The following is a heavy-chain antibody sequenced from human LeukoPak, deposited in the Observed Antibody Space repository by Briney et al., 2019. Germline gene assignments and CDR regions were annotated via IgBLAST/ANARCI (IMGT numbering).Heavy chain of an antibody. V-gene: IGHV4-39*01. CDR3: ARLVCGGGSCPAEFDY. Sequence: SETLSLTCIVSGGSVSSGGHYWGWLRQPPGKGLEWIGSIYYSGSTYYNPSLNNRVTIFIDMSKNQFSLRLNSVTATDTAVYYCARLVCGGGSCPAEFDYWGQGTLVTVSS. J-gene: IGHJ4*02. D-gene: IGHD2-15*01. CDR1: GGSVSSGGHY. CDR2: IYYSGST.